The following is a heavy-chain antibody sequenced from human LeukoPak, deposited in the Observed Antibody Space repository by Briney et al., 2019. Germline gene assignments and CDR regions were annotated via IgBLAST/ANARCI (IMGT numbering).Heavy chain of an antibody. CDR1: GGTFSSYA. CDR2: IIPIFGTA. V-gene: IGHV1-69*01. Sequence: SVKVSCKASGGTFSSYAISWVRQAPGQGLEWMGGIIPIFGTANYAQKFQGRVTITADESTSTAYMELSSLRSEDTAVYYCARAWGYCSSTSCSTDYFDYWGQGTLVTVSS. CDR3: ARAWGYCSSTSCSTDYFDY. D-gene: IGHD2-2*01. J-gene: IGHJ4*02.